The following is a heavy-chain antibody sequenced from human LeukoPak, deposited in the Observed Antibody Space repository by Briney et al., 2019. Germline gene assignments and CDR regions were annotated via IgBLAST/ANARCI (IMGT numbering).Heavy chain of an antibody. CDR2: IRYDGSNK. J-gene: IGHJ4*02. V-gene: IGHV3-30*02. CDR1: GFTFSSYG. CDR3: AKDSSFGYYDFWSGYFDY. Sequence: GGSLRLSCAASGFTFSSYGMHWVRQAPGKGLEWVAFIRYDGSNKYYADSVKGRFTISRDNSKNTLYLQMNSLRAEDTAVYYCAKDSSFGYYDFWSGYFDYWGQGTPVTVSS. D-gene: IGHD3-3*01.